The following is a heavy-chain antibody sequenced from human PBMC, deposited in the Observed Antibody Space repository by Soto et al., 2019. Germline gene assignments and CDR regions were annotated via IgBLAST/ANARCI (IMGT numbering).Heavy chain of an antibody. CDR3: TSSSEAGS. CDR1: GYTYTEYP. Sequence: QVQLVQSGAEVKKPGASVKVSCKTSGYTYTEYPIHWVRQAPGQGLEWVGWINVGNGNAKYSQKFQGRVTMTRDTPASTVQMERSGVRSEAAGVYSYTSSSEAGSWGQGSLVTVSS. D-gene: IGHD2-15*01. V-gene: IGHV1-3*01. J-gene: IGHJ5*02. CDR2: INVGNGNA.